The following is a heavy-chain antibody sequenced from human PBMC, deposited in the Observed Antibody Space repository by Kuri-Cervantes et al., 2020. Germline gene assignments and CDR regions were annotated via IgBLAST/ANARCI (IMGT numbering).Heavy chain of an antibody. D-gene: IGHD3-16*02. J-gene: IGHJ3*02. CDR1: GGTFSSYA. V-gene: IGHV1-69*06. Sequence: SVKVSCKASGGTFSSYAISWVRQAPGQGLEWMGGIIPIFGTANYAQKFQGRVTITADKSTSTAYMELSSLRSEDTAVYYCARVAFTFGGVIAIYDAFDIWGQGTMVTVSS. CDR3: ARVAFTFGGVIAIYDAFDI. CDR2: IIPIFGTA.